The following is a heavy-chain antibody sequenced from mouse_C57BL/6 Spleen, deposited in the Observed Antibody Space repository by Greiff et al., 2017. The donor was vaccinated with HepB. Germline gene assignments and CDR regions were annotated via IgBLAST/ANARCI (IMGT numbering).Heavy chain of an antibody. CDR3: ARGGNHGAMDY. J-gene: IGHJ4*01. V-gene: IGHV1-69*01. Sequence: QVQLQQPGAELVMPGASVKLSCKASGYTFTSYWMHWVKQRPGQGLEWIGEIDPSDSYTNYNQKFKGKSTLTVDKSSSTAYMQLSSRTSEDSAVYYCARGGNHGAMDYWGQGTSVTVSS. D-gene: IGHD2-1*01. CDR1: GYTFTSYW. CDR2: IDPSDSYT.